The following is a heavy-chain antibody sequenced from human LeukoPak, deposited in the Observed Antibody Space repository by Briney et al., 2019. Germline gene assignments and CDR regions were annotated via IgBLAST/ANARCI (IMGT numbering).Heavy chain of an antibody. CDR3: AGGSGYLITS. CDR2: IKQDGSEK. J-gene: IGHJ5*02. Sequence: PGGSLRLFCAATGFSFRSYWMNWVRQAPGKGVEWLAIIKQDGSEKHYKGSVEGRFTISRDNAKNSLHLQMNSLRAEDTAVYYCAGGSGYLITSWGQGTLVTVSS. D-gene: IGHD3-9*01. V-gene: IGHV3-7*01. CDR1: GFSFRSYW.